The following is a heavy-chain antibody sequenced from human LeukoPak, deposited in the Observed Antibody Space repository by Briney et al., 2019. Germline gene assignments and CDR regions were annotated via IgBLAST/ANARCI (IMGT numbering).Heavy chain of an antibody. CDR1: GFTFSRDW. V-gene: IGHV3-53*01. J-gene: IGHJ5*02. Sequence: GGSLRLSCAASGFTFSRDWMHWVRQAPGKGLEWLSVLYSNGDTYYADSVKGRFTISRDSSKNTLYLQMDSLRAEDTAVYYCAVRSASGWFDPWGQGTLVTVSS. CDR2: LYSNGDT. CDR3: AVRSASGWFDP. D-gene: IGHD1-26*01.